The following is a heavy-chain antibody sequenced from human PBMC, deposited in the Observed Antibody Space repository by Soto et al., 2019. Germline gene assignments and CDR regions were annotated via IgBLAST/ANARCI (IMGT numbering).Heavy chain of an antibody. D-gene: IGHD2-15*01. J-gene: IGHJ6*02. CDR1: GFTFSSYG. CDR2: ISYDGSNK. V-gene: IGHV3-30*18. Sequence: QVQLVESGGGVVQPGRSLRLSCAASGFTFSSYGMHWVRQAPGKGLEWVAVISYDGSNKYYADSVKGRFTISRDNSKNTLYLQMNSLRAEDTAVYYCAKGGIVVVVAADYGMDVWGQGTTVTVSS. CDR3: AKGGIVVVVAADYGMDV.